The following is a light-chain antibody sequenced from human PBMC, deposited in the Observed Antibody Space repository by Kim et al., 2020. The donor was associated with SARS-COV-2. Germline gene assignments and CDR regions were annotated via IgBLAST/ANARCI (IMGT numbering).Light chain of an antibody. J-gene: IGKJ1*01. Sequence: DIQMTQSPSTLSASVGDRVTITCRASQSISSWLAWYQQKPGKAPKLLIYKASTLQSGVPSRFSGGGSGTEFTLTISSLQPDDFATYYCQQYNSFIRTFGQGTKVDIK. V-gene: IGKV1-5*03. CDR1: QSISSW. CDR2: KAS. CDR3: QQYNSFIRT.